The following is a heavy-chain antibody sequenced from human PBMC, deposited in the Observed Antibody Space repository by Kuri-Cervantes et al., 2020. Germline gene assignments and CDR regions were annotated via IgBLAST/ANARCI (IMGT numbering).Heavy chain of an antibody. Sequence: ASVKVSCKASGYTFTSYDINWVRQATGQGLEWMGWINPNSGGTNYAQKFQGRVTMTRDTSISTAYMELSRLRSDDTAVYYCARPLSGYYYYGMDVWGQGTTVTVSS. V-gene: IGHV1-2*02. CDR1: GYTFTSYD. J-gene: IGHJ6*02. CDR2: INPNSGGT. CDR3: ARPLSGYYYYGMDV. D-gene: IGHD6-25*01.